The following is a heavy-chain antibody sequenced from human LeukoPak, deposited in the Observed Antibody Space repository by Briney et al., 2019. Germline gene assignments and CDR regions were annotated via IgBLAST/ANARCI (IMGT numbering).Heavy chain of an antibody. J-gene: IGHJ4*02. CDR1: GFTFSSYA. V-gene: IGHV3-21*01. Sequence: GGSLRLSCAASGFTFSSYAMSWVRQAPGKGLEWVSCISDSSRHTYYADSVKGRFTISRDNAKSSASLQMNSLRVDDTAVYYCARAYTNGDYLDYWGQGTLVTVSS. CDR3: ARAYTNGDYLDY. CDR2: ISDSSRHT. D-gene: IGHD4-17*01.